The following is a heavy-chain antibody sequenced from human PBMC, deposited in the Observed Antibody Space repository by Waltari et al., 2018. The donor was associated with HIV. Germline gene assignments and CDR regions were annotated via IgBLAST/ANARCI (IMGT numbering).Heavy chain of an antibody. CDR1: GTYLSGYY. CDR2: ITHTGRT. D-gene: IGHD1-20*01. CDR3: ARGTNWNGHHFFYGLDV. V-gene: IGHV4-34*01. Sequence: QVHLQQWGAGLLKPSETLSLTCAVYGTYLSGYYWPWVRHTPGKGLEWVGEITHTGRTRYNPSLMSRITISVDTSKNQFSLKMTSLGAADAAMYYCARGTNWNGHHFFYGLDVWGPETAVSVSS. J-gene: IGHJ6*02.